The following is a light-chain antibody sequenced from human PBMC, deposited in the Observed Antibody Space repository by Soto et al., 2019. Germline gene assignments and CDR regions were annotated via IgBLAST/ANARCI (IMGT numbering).Light chain of an antibody. CDR1: QSVSNN. V-gene: IGKV3D-15*01. Sequence: EIVLTQYPGTLSLSPGERATLSCRASQSVSNNYLAWYQQKPSQAPRLLIYGASNSATGIPDRFSGSGSGTEFTLTISSLQSEDFAVYYCQQYNDWPRTFGQGTKVDVK. CDR2: GAS. J-gene: IGKJ1*01. CDR3: QQYNDWPRT.